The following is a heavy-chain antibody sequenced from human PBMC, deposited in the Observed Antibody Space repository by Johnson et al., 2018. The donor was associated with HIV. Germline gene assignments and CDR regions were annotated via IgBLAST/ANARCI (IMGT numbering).Heavy chain of an antibody. Sequence: MLLVESGGGLVQPGGSLRLSCAASGFTVSSNYMSWVRQAPGKGLEWVSVIYSGGSTYYADSVKGRFTISRDNSKNTLYLQMNSLRAEDTAVYYCAKDSATDPFDIWGQGTMVTVSS. CDR1: GFTVSSNY. CDR3: AKDSATDPFDI. J-gene: IGHJ3*02. D-gene: IGHD6-25*01. CDR2: IYSGGST. V-gene: IGHV3-66*01.